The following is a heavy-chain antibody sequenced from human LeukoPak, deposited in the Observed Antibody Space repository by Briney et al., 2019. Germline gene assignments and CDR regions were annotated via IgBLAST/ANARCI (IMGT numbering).Heavy chain of an antibody. V-gene: IGHV3-7*01. CDR3: ARDVTYHGGDWFDP. J-gene: IGHJ5*02. CDR2: IKQDGSEK. Sequence: GGSLRLSCAASGFTVSSNYMSWVRQAPGKGLEWVANIKQDGSEKYYVDSVKGRFTISRDNAKNSLYLQMNSLRAEDTAVYYCARDVTYHGGDWFDPWGQGTLVTVSS. CDR1: GFTVSSNY. D-gene: IGHD4-23*01.